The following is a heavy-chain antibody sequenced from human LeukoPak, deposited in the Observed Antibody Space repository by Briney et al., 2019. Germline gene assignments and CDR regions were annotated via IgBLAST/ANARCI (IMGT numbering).Heavy chain of an antibody. CDR3: ARAIAAAGTAQYYFDY. CDR1: GFTFSSYS. V-gene: IGHV3-21*01. CDR2: ISSSSSYI. J-gene: IGHJ4*02. Sequence: AGGSLGLSCAASGFTFSSYSMNWVRQAPGKGLEWVSSISSSSSYIYYADSVKGRFTISRDNAKNSLYLQMNSLRAEDTAVYYCARAIAAAGTAQYYFDYWGQGTLVTVSS. D-gene: IGHD6-13*01.